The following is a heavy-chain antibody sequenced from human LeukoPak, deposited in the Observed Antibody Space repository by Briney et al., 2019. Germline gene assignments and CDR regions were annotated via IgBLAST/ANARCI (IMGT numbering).Heavy chain of an antibody. V-gene: IGHV1-18*01. Sequence: ASVKVSCKTSGYTFTDYDITWVRQAPGQGLEWMGRVSPYNGNTYYSQRFQGRVTITKDTSTGTAYMELRSLRSDDTALYYCARGGPTPMTGWGQGTLVIVSS. D-gene: IGHD4-23*01. CDR3: ARGGPTPMTG. J-gene: IGHJ4*02. CDR1: GYTFTDYD. CDR2: VSPYNGNT.